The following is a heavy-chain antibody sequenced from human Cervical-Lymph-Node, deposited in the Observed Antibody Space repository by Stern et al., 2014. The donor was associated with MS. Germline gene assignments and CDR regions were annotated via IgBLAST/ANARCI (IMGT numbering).Heavy chain of an antibody. V-gene: IGHV1-46*01. D-gene: IGHD5/OR15-5a*01. CDR1: GYTFIRYY. CDR3: ATLYDSSGNYGMEV. CDR2: VNANGVSA. J-gene: IGHJ6*02. Sequence: QDQLVQSGAQVKKPGASVKVSCKGSGYTFIRYYIHWVRQAPGQGLEWLGRVNANGVSARYSQKFQGRVPMASDTSTSTVSMELSSLRSEDTAVYYCATLYDSSGNYGMEVWGQGTTVIVSS.